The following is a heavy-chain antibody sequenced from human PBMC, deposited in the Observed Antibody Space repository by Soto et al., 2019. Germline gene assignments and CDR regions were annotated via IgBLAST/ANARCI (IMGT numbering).Heavy chain of an antibody. D-gene: IGHD3-22*01. CDR3: ARRCNYYDSSGYYLGVFDY. Sequence: SETLSLTCAVYGGSFSGYYWSWIRQPPGKGLEWIGEINHSGSTNYNPSLKSRVTISVDTSKNQFSLKLSSVTAADTAVYYCARRCNYYDSSGYYLGVFDYWGQGTLVTVSS. V-gene: IGHV4-34*01. CDR1: GGSFSGYY. CDR2: INHSGST. J-gene: IGHJ4*02.